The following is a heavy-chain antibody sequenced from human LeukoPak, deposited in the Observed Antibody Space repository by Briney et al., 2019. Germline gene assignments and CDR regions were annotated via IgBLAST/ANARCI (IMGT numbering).Heavy chain of an antibody. CDR3: ARDPYYGSGRYTFDP. Sequence: PSETLSLTCAVSGGSISSGGYSWSWIRQPPGKGLEWIGYIYHSGSTYYNPSLKSRVTISVDRSKNQFSLKLRSVTAADTAVYYCARDPYYGSGRYTFDPWGQGTLVTVSS. D-gene: IGHD3-10*01. CDR2: IYHSGST. J-gene: IGHJ5*02. V-gene: IGHV4-30-2*01. CDR1: GGSISSGGYS.